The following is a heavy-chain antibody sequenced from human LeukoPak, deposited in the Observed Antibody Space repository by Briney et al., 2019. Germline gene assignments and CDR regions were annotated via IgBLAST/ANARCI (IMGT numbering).Heavy chain of an antibody. CDR3: AREGDMVRGVRSYYYGMDV. CDR2: ISAYNGNT. Sequence: ASVKDSFKASGYTFISYGISWVRQAAGQGLEWMGWISAYNGNTNYAQKLQGRVTMTTDTSTSTAYMELRSLRSDDTAVYYCAREGDMVRGVRSYYYGMDVWGKGTTVTVSS. V-gene: IGHV1-18*04. J-gene: IGHJ6*04. CDR1: GYTFISYG. D-gene: IGHD3-10*01.